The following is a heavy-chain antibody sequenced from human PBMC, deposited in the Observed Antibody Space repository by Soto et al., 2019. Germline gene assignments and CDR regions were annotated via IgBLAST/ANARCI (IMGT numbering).Heavy chain of an antibody. D-gene: IGHD5-12*01. CDR3: TTTKSQWIY. CDR1: GFTLSGSA. CDR2: IRTKANNYAT. V-gene: IGHV3-73*01. Sequence: PGGSLRLSCAASGFTLSGSAIHWVRQASGKGLEWVGRIRTKANNYATAFGASVKGSFTISRDDSKNTAYLQMNSLKIEDTAVYYCTTTKSQWIYWGQGTTVTLSS. J-gene: IGHJ6*02.